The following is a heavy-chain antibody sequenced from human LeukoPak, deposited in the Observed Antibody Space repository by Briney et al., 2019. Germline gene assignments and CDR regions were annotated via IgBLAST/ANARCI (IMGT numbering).Heavy chain of an antibody. D-gene: IGHD3-10*01. CDR3: ARALVRGVIDFDY. Sequence: GASVKVSCKASGYTFTDYYIHWVRQAPGQGLEGMGWINPDSGVTNFAQKFQGRVTMTRDTSISTAYMELSRLSSDDTAVYYCARALVRGVIDFDYWGQGTLVTVSS. CDR2: INPDSGVT. CDR1: GYTFTDYY. J-gene: IGHJ4*02. V-gene: IGHV1-2*02.